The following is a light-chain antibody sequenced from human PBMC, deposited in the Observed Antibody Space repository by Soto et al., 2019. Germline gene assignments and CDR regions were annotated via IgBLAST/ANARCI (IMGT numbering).Light chain of an antibody. Sequence: DIQMTQSPSTLSASVGDRVTITCRASQSISCWLAWYQQKPGKAPKLLIYDASSLESGVPSRFSGSGSGTEFTLTISSLQPDDFATYYCQQYNSYLATFGRGTKVEIK. CDR2: DAS. CDR1: QSISCW. CDR3: QQYNSYLAT. J-gene: IGKJ1*01. V-gene: IGKV1-5*01.